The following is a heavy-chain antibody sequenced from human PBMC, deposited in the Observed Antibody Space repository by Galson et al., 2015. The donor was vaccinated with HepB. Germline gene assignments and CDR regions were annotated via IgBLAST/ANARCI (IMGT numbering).Heavy chain of an antibody. CDR1: GFTFSDYY. J-gene: IGHJ5*02. CDR3: ARDAGYYGSGSYAWFDP. V-gene: IGHV3-11*05. CDR2: ISSSSSYT. D-gene: IGHD3-10*01. Sequence: SLRLSCAASGFTFSDYYMGWIRQAPGKGLEWVSYISSSSSYTNYADSVKGRFTISRDNAKNSLYLQMNSLRAEDTAVYYCARDAGYYGSGSYAWFDPWGQGTLVTVSS.